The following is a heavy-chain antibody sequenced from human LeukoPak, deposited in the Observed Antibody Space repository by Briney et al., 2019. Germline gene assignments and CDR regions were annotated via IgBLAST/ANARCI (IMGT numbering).Heavy chain of an antibody. CDR3: ASDGGFEYYFDY. D-gene: IGHD2/OR15-2a*01. CDR2: IIPIFTTA. J-gene: IGHJ4*02. CDR1: GGTFTDYG. Sequence: SVKVSSKSSGGTFTDYGISWVRHAPGQGLEWMGRIIPIFTTANYAQKFQGRVTITADTSTNTAYMELTSLRSEDTAVYYCASDGGFEYYFDYWGQGTLLTVSS. V-gene: IGHV1-69*06.